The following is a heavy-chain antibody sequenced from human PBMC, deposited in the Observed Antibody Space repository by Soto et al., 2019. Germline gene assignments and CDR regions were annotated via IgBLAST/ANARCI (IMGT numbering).Heavy chain of an antibody. Sequence: QVQLVESGGGVVQPGRSLRLSCAASGFTFSSYGMHWVRPAPGKGLEWGAVIWYDGSNKYYADSVKGRFTIAIDNSKNTRDLQMNSLRAEDTAVYYCAGPSGCQQLVPLVYWGQGTLVTVSS. D-gene: IGHD6-13*01. J-gene: IGHJ4*02. V-gene: IGHV3-33*01. CDR2: IWYDGSNK. CDR3: AGPSGCQQLVPLVY. CDR1: GFTFSSYG.